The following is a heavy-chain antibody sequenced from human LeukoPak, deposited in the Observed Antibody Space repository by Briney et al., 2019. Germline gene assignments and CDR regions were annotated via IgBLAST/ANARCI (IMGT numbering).Heavy chain of an antibody. Sequence: ASVKVSCKASGYTFTSYAMHWVRQAPGQRLEWMGWINAGNGNTKYSQKFQGRVTITRDTSASTAYMELSSLRSEDTAVYYCARSYYYGSGSYYESPFDSWGQGTLVTVSS. V-gene: IGHV1-3*01. D-gene: IGHD3-10*01. CDR3: ARSYYYGSGSYYESPFDS. CDR2: INAGNGNT. J-gene: IGHJ4*02. CDR1: GYTFTSYA.